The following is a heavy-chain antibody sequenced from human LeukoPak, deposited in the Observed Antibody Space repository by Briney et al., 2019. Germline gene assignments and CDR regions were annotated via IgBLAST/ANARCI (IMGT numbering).Heavy chain of an antibody. CDR2: IYYSGST. Sequence: SCKASGYTFTSYYIHWIRQPPGKGLEWIGYIYYSGSTNYNPSLKSRVTISVDTSKNQFSLKLSSVTAADTAVYYCARRGIAAAGYDYWGQGTLVTVSS. D-gene: IGHD6-13*01. V-gene: IGHV4-59*08. J-gene: IGHJ4*02. CDR1: GYTFTSYY. CDR3: ARRGIAAAGYDY.